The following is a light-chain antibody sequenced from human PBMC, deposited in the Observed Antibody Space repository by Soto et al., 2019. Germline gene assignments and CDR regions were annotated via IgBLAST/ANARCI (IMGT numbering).Light chain of an antibody. V-gene: IGLV2-14*03. CDR1: STDVDGYDY. CDR2: DVN. J-gene: IGLJ1*01. Sequence: QSVLTQPASVSGSPGQSITISCTGASTDVDGYDYVSWYQQHPGQAPKLMIYDVNNRPSGVSYRFSGSKSGDTASLTISGLQAEDDADYYCSSDTNSAPFYVFGTGTKVTDL. CDR3: SSDTNSAPFYV.